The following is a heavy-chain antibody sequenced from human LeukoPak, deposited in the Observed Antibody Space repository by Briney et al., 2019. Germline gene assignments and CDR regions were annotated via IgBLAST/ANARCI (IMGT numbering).Heavy chain of an antibody. CDR3: ASSHSATWYDD. V-gene: IGHV4-39*07. CDR1: GDSISSNNRY. CDR2: FYFGGSN. Sequence: PSETLSLTCTVSGDSISSNNRYWGWIRQPPGKGLEWIGSFYFGGSNYYSPSLRSRVIISLDTSKNQFSLALNFVTAADTAMYYCASSHSATWYDDWGQGTLVIVSS. D-gene: IGHD6-13*01. J-gene: IGHJ4*02.